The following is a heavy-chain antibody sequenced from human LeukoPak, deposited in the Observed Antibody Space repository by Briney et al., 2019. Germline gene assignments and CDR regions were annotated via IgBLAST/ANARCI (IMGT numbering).Heavy chain of an antibody. CDR3: ARGGGDGYNKGKNYDY. V-gene: IGHV3-7*01. CDR1: GFTFSSYW. Sequence: PGGSLRLSCAASGFTFSSYWMSWVRQAPGKGLEWVANIKQDGSEKCYVDSVKGRFTISRDNAKNSLYLQMNSLRAEDTAVYYCARGGGDGYNKGKNYDYWGQGTLVTVSS. J-gene: IGHJ4*02. CDR2: IKQDGSEK. D-gene: IGHD5-24*01.